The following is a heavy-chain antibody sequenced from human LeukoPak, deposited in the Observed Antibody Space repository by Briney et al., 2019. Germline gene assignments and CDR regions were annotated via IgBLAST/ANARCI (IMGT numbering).Heavy chain of an antibody. D-gene: IGHD6-13*01. J-gene: IGHJ3*02. CDR3: AAHSSSWGGDAFDI. CDR1: GGTFSSYA. V-gene: IGHV1-69*04. Sequence: SVKVSCKASGGTFSSYAISWVRQAPGQGLEWMGRIIPILGIANYAQKFQGRVTITADKSTSTAYMELSRLRSDDTAVYYCAAHSSSWGGDAFDIWGQGTMVTVSS. CDR2: IIPILGIA.